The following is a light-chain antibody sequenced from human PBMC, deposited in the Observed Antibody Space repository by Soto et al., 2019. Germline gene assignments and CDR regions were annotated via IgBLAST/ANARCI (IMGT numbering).Light chain of an antibody. J-gene: IGKJ3*01. V-gene: IGKV3-11*01. CDR1: QSISSF. CDR3: QQRTDWPI. CDR2: DSS. Sequence: VWSQSPAALSLSPGARATRSCGASQSISSFLAWYQQRPGQAPSLLISDSSNRATGIPARFSGSGSGTDFTLTISSLEPEDFAVYYCQQRTDWPIFGPGTKVDI.